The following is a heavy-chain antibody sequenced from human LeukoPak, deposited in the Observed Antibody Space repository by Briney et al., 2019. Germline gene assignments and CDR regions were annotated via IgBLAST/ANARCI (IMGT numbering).Heavy chain of an antibody. Sequence: PGGSLRLSCAASGFTFSSYCMSWVRQAPGKGLEWVANIKQDGSEKDYVDSVKGRFTISRDNAKNSLYLQMNSLRAEDTAVYYCARDRVDTPMVNPFYYWGQGTLVTVSS. V-gene: IGHV3-7*01. CDR2: IKQDGSEK. CDR3: ARDRVDTPMVNPFYY. D-gene: IGHD5-18*01. J-gene: IGHJ4*02. CDR1: GFTFSSYC.